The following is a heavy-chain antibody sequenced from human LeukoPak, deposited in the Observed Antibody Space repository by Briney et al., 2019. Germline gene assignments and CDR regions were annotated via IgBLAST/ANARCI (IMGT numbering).Heavy chain of an antibody. CDR3: ARDSEAEYQLLFERHGAFDI. CDR2: ISSSSSYI. V-gene: IGHV3-21*01. Sequence: PGGSLRLSCAASGFTFSSYSMNWVRQAPGKGLEWVSSISSSSSYIYYADSVKGRFTISRDNAKNSLYPQMNSLRAEDTAVYYCARDSEAEYQLLFERHGAFDIWGQGTMVTVSS. D-gene: IGHD2-2*01. J-gene: IGHJ3*02. CDR1: GFTFSSYS.